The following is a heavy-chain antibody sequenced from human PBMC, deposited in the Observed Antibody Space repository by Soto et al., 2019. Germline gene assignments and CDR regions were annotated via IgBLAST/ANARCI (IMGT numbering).Heavy chain of an antibody. Sequence: GASVKVSCKASGYTFTSYYMHWVRQAPGQGLEWMGIINPNGGSTSYAQKFQGRVTMTRDTSTSTAYMELSSLRSEDTAVYYCARVSDDYEGYYYYYRMDVWGQGTTVTVSS. D-gene: IGHD3-22*01. CDR2: INPNGGST. J-gene: IGHJ6*02. CDR3: ARVSDDYEGYYYYYRMDV. CDR1: GYTFTSYY. V-gene: IGHV1-46*01.